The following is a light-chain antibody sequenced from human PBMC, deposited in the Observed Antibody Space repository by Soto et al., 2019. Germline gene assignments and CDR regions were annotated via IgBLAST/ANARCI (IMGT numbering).Light chain of an antibody. CDR3: QQYGSSPGWT. V-gene: IGKV3-20*01. CDR2: GAS. J-gene: IGKJ1*01. Sequence: EIVLTQSPGTLSLSPGERATLSCRASQSVSSSYLAWYQQKPGQDPMLRIYGASSRATGIPDRFSGSGSGTDFTLTISRLEPEDFAVYYCQQYGSSPGWTFGQGTKVEIK. CDR1: QSVSSSY.